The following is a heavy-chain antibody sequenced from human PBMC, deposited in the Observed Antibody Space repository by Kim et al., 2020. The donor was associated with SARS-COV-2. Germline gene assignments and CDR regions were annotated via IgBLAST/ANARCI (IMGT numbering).Heavy chain of an antibody. V-gene: IGHV3-9*01. CDR3: AKDKDSGYDYLMDV. D-gene: IGHD5-12*01. J-gene: IGHJ6*02. Sequence: ADSVKGRFTISSDNAKNSLCLQMNSLRAEDTALYYCAKDKDSGYDYLMDVWGQGTTVTVSS.